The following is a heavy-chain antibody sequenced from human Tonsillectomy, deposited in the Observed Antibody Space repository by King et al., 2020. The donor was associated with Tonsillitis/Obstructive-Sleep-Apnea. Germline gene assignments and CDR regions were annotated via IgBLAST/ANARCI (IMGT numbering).Heavy chain of an antibody. J-gene: IGHJ4*02. V-gene: IGHV4-39*01. CDR2: IYYSGST. CDR1: GGSISSSSYY. CDR3: ARVKRYGGYLLDY. Sequence: LQLQESGPGLVKPSETLSLTCTVSGGSISSSSYYWGWIRQPPGKGLEWIGSIYYSGSTYYKPSLKSRVTISVDTSKNQFSLKLSSVTAADTAVYYCARVKRYGGYLLDYWGQGTLVTVSS. D-gene: IGHD5-12*01.